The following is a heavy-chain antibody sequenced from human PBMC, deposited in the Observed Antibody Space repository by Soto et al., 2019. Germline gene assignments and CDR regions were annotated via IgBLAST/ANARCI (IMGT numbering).Heavy chain of an antibody. CDR2: IIPILGIA. CDR1: GGTFSSYT. V-gene: IGHV1-69*08. CDR3: ARDPSLYYYYGMDV. Sequence: QVQLVQSGAEVKKPGSSVKVSCKASGGTFSSYTISWVRQAPGQGLEWMGRIIPILGIANYAQKLQGRVTITADKSTSTAYMELSSLRSEDTAVYYCARDPSLYYYYGMDVWGQGTTVTVSS. J-gene: IGHJ6*02.